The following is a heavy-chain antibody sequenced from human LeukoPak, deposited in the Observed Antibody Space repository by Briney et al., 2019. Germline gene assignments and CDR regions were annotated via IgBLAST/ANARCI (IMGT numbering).Heavy chain of an antibody. D-gene: IGHD1-20*01. V-gene: IGHV4-59*01. CDR2: IYYSRST. CDR3: ARGGSITGTYYYYYGMDV. J-gene: IGHJ6*02. CDR1: GGSISSYY. Sequence: SETLSLTCTVSGGSISSYYWSWIRQPPGKGLEWIGYIYYSRSTNYNPSLKSRVTISVDTSKNQFSLKLSSVTAADTAVYYCARGGSITGTYYYYYGMDVWGQGTTVTVSS.